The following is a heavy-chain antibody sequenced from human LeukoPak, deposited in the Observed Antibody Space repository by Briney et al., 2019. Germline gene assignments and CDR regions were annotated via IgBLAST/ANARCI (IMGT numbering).Heavy chain of an antibody. J-gene: IGHJ4*02. CDR2: ISGSGGST. CDR3: AKGLMVVIATNFDY. D-gene: IGHD2-21*01. CDR1: GFTFSSYA. Sequence: GGSLRLSCAASGFTFSSYAMSRVRQAPGKGLEWVSAISGSGGSTYYADSVKGRFTISRDNSKNTLYLQMNSLRAEDTAVYYCAKGLMVVIATNFDYWGQGTLVTVSS. V-gene: IGHV3-23*01.